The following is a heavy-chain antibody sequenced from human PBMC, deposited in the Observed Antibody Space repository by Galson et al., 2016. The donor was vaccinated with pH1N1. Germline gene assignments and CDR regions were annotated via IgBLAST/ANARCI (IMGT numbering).Heavy chain of an antibody. CDR1: GFTFSSYW. Sequence: SLRLSCAASGFTFSSYWMSWVRQAPGKGLEWVANIKQDGSEKYYVDSVKGRFTISRDNAKNSPYLQMNSLRAEDTAVYYFARVAPEYYDSWSGYPVADYWGQGTLVTVSS. CDR3: ARVAPEYYDSWSGYPVADY. CDR2: IKQDGSEK. V-gene: IGHV3-7*03. J-gene: IGHJ4*02. D-gene: IGHD3-3*01.